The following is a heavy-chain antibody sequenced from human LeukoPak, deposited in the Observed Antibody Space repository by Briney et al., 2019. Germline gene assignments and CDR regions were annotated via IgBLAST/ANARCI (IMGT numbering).Heavy chain of an antibody. CDR2: IYYSGST. CDR1: GGSISSYY. V-gene: IGHV4-59*01. D-gene: IGHD3-9*01. J-gene: IGHJ5*02. CDR3: ARGYDILTGDHNWFDP. Sequence: SETLSLTCTVSGGSISSYYWSWIRQPPGKGLEWIGYIYYSGSTNYNPSLKSRVTISVDTSKNQFSLQLSSVTAADTAVYYCARGYDILTGDHNWFDPWGQGTLVTVSS.